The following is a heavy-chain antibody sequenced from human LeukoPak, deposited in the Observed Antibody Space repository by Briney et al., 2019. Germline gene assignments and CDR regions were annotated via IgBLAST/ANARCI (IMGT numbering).Heavy chain of an antibody. V-gene: IGHV3-21*01. D-gene: IGHD2-2*01. J-gene: IGHJ4*02. Sequence: PGGSLRLSCAGSGISFIDNSMHWVRQAPGRGLEWVSSISSSKTYIYYRDSVKGRFTISRDNAKNSLFLQMNSLRVEDTAVYFCARGYCSGTSCYMFDSWGQGTRVIVSS. CDR3: ARGYCSGTSCYMFDS. CDR1: GISFIDNS. CDR2: ISSSKTYI.